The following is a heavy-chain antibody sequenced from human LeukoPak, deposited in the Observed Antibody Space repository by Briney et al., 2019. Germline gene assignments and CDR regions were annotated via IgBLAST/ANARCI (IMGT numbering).Heavy chain of an antibody. CDR1: GGSISSHY. Sequence: SETLSLTCTVSGGSISSHYWSWIRQPPGKGLEWIGFIYYSGTTNYNPSLKSRVTISVDTSKNQFSLKLSSVTAADTAVYYCARFGYNCSSTSCPRGGGDYWGQGTLVTVSS. D-gene: IGHD2-2*01. J-gene: IGHJ4*02. CDR2: IYYSGTT. CDR3: ARFGYNCSSTSCPRGGGDY. V-gene: IGHV4-59*11.